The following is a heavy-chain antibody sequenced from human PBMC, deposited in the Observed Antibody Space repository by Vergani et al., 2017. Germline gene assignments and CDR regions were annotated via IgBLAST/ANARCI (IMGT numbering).Heavy chain of an antibody. CDR2: IRFDGSNK. CDR3: AKDRPTNTFRGAYGMDV. V-gene: IGHV3-30*02. D-gene: IGHD3-16*01. Sequence: QVQLVESGGGVVQPGGSLRLSCAASGLTFSTCGMHWVRQAPGKGLEWVAFIRFDGSNKYYGDSVNGRFIISRDNSKNTVDLRMNSLRTDDTAIYYCAKDRPTNTFRGAYGMDVWGQGTTVTVSS. CDR1: GLTFSTCG. J-gene: IGHJ6*02.